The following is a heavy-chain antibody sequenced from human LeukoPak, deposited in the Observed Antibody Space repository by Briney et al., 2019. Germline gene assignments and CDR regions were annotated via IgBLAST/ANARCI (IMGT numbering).Heavy chain of an antibody. D-gene: IGHD5-18*01. Sequence: GGSLRLSCAASGFTFSSYEMNWVRQAPGKGLEWVSYISSSGSTIYYADSVKGRFTISRDNDKNSLYLQMNSLRAEDTAVYYCARDDVDTAMVGWGQGTLVTVSS. CDR2: ISSSGSTI. CDR3: ARDDVDTAMVG. J-gene: IGHJ4*02. V-gene: IGHV3-48*03. CDR1: GFTFSSYE.